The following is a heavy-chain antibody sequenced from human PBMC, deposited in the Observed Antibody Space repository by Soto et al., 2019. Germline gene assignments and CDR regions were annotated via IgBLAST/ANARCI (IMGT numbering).Heavy chain of an antibody. CDR1: GFTFSSYS. D-gene: IGHD1-26*01. CDR3: ASFRGAKGVYYYYMDV. Sequence: PGGSLRLSCTASGFTFSSYSMNWVRQAPGKGLEWVSYISSSRSTIYYADSVKGRFTISRDNAKDSLYLQMNSLRAEDTAVYYCASFRGAKGVYYYYMDVWGQGTTVTVSS. V-gene: IGHV3-48*01. CDR2: ISSSRSTI. J-gene: IGHJ6*03.